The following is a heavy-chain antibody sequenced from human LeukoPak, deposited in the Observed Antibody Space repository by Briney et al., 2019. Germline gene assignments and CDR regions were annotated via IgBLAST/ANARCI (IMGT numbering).Heavy chain of an antibody. D-gene: IGHD6-13*01. CDR1: GGSISSGGYS. J-gene: IGHJ4*02. Sequence: SETLSLTCAVSGGSISSGGYSWSWIRQPPGKGLEWIGYIYYSGSTYYNPSLKSRGTISVDTSKNQFSLRLSSLTAADTAVYYCARGGGSSWDYYFDYWGQGTLVTVSS. CDR3: ARGGGSSWDYYFDY. V-gene: IGHV4-30-4*07. CDR2: IYYSGST.